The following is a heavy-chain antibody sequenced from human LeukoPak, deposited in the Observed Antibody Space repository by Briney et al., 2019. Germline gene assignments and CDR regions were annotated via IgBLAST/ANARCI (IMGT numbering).Heavy chain of an antibody. CDR1: GFTFSSYA. CDR2: ISYDGSNK. V-gene: IGHV3-30*04. Sequence: PGGSLRLSCAASGFTFSSYAMHWVRQAPGKGLEWVAVISYDGSNKYYADSVKGRFTISRDNSKNTLYLQMNSLRAEDTAVYYCARVVKEWLVQKDYYYYYMDVWGKGTTVTVSS. CDR3: ARVVKEWLVQKDYYYYYMDV. D-gene: IGHD6-19*01. J-gene: IGHJ6*03.